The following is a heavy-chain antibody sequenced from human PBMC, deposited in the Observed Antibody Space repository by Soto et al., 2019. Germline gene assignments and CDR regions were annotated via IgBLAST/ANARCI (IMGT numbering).Heavy chain of an antibody. D-gene: IGHD4-4*01. Sequence: QAQLVQSGAEVKKPGSSVKVSCKAFGGPFSSHTFSWVRQAPGQGLEWMGRITPALGTTTYAQKFQGRVTITADESVTTVYMELNSLRTEDTAVYYCARPDFSDYWYFDLWGRGTLVTVSS. CDR3: ARPDFSDYWYFDL. V-gene: IGHV1-69*08. CDR1: GGPFSSHT. J-gene: IGHJ2*01. CDR2: ITPALGTT.